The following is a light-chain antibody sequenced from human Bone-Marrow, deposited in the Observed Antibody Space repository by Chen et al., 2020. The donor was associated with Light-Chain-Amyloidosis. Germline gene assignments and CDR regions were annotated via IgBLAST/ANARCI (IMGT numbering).Light chain of an antibody. CDR1: KIGATS. J-gene: IGLJ3*02. Sequence: SYVLTQPSSVSVAPGQTATIACGGNKIGATSVHWYQQTPGHAPLLVVYEDSDRPSGIPGRLSGSNSANTATLTISRVEAGDEADYYCQVWDRSSDRPVFGGGTKLTVL. V-gene: IGLV3-21*02. CDR2: EDS. CDR3: QVWDRSSDRPV.